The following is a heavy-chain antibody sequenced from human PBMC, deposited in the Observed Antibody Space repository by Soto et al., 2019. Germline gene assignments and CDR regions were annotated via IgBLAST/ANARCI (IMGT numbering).Heavy chain of an antibody. Sequence: QVQLVQSGAEVKKPGASVKVSCKASGYSFITYYLHWVRQAPGQGLEWMAIINPSGGSTTYAQKCQGSMTLTRDTSTSTVYLELSSLNSDNTPVYYCATYCSGSNCPGPWIWGQGTLVTVSS. CDR2: INPSGGST. CDR1: GYSFITYY. D-gene: IGHD2-15*01. CDR3: ATYCSGSNCPGPWI. V-gene: IGHV1-46*03. J-gene: IGHJ3*02.